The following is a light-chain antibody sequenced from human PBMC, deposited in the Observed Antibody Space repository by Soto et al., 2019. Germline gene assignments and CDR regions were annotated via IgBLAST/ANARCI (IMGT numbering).Light chain of an antibody. Sequence: EIVLTQSPGTLSLSPGERATLSCRASQIVSSSYLAWYQQKPGQAPRLLIYGASSRATGIPDRFSGSGSGTDVTLTISSLEPEDFSVYYCQPYGSSPLTFGQGTKVEIK. CDR2: GAS. CDR3: QPYGSSPLT. J-gene: IGKJ1*01. V-gene: IGKV3-20*01. CDR1: QIVSSSY.